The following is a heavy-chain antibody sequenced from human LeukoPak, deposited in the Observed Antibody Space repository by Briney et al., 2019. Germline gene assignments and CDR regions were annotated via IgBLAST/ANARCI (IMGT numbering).Heavy chain of an antibody. CDR1: GGSISSGDYY. CDR2: IYYSGST. Sequence: SQTLSLTCTVPGGSISSGDYYWSWLRQPPGKGLEWIGYIYYSGSTYYNPSLKSRVTISVDTSKNQFSLKLSSVTAADTAVYYCARENLPYYFDYWGQGTLVTVSS. V-gene: IGHV4-30-4*08. J-gene: IGHJ4*02. CDR3: ARENLPYYFDY.